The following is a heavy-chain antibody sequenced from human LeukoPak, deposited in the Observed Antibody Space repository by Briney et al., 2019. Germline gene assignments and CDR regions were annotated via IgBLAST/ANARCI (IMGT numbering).Heavy chain of an antibody. D-gene: IGHD6-19*01. CDR1: GGTFSSYA. Sequence: SVKVSCKASGGTFSSYAISWVRQAPGQGLEWMGGIIPIFGTANYAQKFQGRVTITADESTSTAYMELSSLRSEDTALYYCTWIAVAGTIYGNYWGQGTLVTVSS. J-gene: IGHJ4*02. V-gene: IGHV1-69*13. CDR3: TWIAVAGTIYGNY. CDR2: IIPIFGTA.